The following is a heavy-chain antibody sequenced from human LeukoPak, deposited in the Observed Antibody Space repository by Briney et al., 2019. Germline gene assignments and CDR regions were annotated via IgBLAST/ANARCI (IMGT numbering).Heavy chain of an antibody. CDR1: GFTFSSYW. J-gene: IGHJ3*02. D-gene: IGHD6-19*01. CDR3: AKELAVADAFDI. V-gene: IGHV3-7*03. CDR2: IKQDGSEK. Sequence: GGSLRLSCAASGFTFSSYWMSWVRQAPGKGLEWVANIKQDGSEKYYVDSVKGRFTISRDNAKDSLYLQMNSLRAEDTAVYYCAKELAVADAFDIWGQGTMVTVSS.